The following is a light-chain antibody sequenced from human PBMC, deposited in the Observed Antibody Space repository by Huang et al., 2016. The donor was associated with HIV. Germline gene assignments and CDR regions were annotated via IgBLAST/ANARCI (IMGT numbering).Light chain of an antibody. J-gene: IGKJ1*01. CDR2: KSS. Sequence: DIQMTQSPSTLSASVGDRVTLTCRASQSIDSWLAWYQQKPGQAPKLLIYKSSGLEDGVPSRLIGSGSGTEFTLTINSLQPADFATYYCQQYHSYPWTFGQGTRVE. CDR1: QSIDSW. CDR3: QQYHSYPWT. V-gene: IGKV1-5*03.